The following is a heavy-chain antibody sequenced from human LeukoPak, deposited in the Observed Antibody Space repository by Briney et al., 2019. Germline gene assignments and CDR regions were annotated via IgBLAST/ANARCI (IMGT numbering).Heavy chain of an antibody. J-gene: IGHJ5*02. Sequence: GASVKVSCKASGYTFTSYYMHWVRQAPGQGLEWMGLINPTGGSTGYAQKFQGRVTVTRDMSTSTDYMELSSLRSEDTAIYYCARDNSVGDNAWWFDPWGQGTLVTASS. CDR3: ARDNSVGDNAWWFDP. D-gene: IGHD1-26*01. CDR2: INPTGGST. CDR1: GYTFTSYY. V-gene: IGHV1-46*01.